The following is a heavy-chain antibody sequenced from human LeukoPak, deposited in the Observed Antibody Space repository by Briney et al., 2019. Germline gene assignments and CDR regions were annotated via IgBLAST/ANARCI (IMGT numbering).Heavy chain of an antibody. J-gene: IGHJ4*02. V-gene: IGHV1-24*01. CDR3: ATLPSGPILFDY. Sequence: ASVKVSCKVSGYTLTELSMHWVRQAPGKGLEWMGGFDPEDGETIYAQKFQGRVTMTEDTSTDTAYMELSSLRSEDTAVYYCATLPSGPILFDYWGQGTLVTVSS. D-gene: IGHD2-15*01. CDR1: GYTLTELS. CDR2: FDPEDGET.